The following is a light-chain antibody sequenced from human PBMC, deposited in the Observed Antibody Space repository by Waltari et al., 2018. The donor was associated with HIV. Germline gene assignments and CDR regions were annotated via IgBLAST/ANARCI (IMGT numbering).Light chain of an antibody. V-gene: IGKV1-17*01. Sequence: DIQMTQSPSSLSAYVGDRVTITCRASQGIRNHLAWYQQKPGKAPKRLIYAASSLQSGVPSSFSVSGSVTEFTLTISSLQPEYFLTYYCLQHNNYPFTFVPWTKVDIK. CDR1: QGIRNH. CDR3: LQHNNYPFT. CDR2: AAS. J-gene: IGKJ3*01.